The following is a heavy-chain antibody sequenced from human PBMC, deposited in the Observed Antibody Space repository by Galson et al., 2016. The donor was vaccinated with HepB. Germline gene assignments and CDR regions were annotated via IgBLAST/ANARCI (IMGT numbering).Heavy chain of an antibody. CDR2: IPYSGTA. V-gene: IGHV4-59*02. CDR1: GVPVRTFY. J-gene: IGHJ6*02. CDR3: ARNDVLQVFHGMDV. Sequence: ETLSLTCTFPGVPVRTFYWSWVRHPPGKGLEWLGYIPYSGTADYTPSLKSRVTISMDKSKNQVSLMLNPTTAADTAVYYCARNDVLQVFHGMDVWGPGTTVTVSS. D-gene: IGHD6-6*01.